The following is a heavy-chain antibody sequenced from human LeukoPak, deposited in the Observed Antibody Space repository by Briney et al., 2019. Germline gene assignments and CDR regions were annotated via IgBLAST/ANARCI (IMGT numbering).Heavy chain of an antibody. CDR1: GYTFTGYY. CDR3: ARDLDYYDSSGYPPGY. V-gene: IGHV1-2*02. J-gene: IGHJ4*02. Sequence: GASVKVSCKASGYTFTGYYMRWVRQAPGQGLEWMGWINPNSGGTNYAQKFQGRVTMTRDTSISTAYMELSRLRSDDTAVYYCARDLDYYDSSGYPPGYWGQGTLVTVSS. D-gene: IGHD3-22*01. CDR2: INPNSGGT.